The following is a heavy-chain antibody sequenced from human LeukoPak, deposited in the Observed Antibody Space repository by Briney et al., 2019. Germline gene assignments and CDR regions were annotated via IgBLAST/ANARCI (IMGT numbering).Heavy chain of an antibody. CDR2: ISTTGTTI. V-gene: IGHV3-48*03. J-gene: IGHJ6*02. CDR1: EFSFGSFE. CDR3: ARGSPGSQTYGMDV. Sequence: GGSLRLSCVASEFSFGSFEMNWVRQAPGKGLEWVSYISTTGTTIYYADSVKGRFTISRDNAKNSLYLQLDSLRDEDTAVYYCARGSPGSQTYGMDVWGQGTTVTVSS. D-gene: IGHD2-15*01.